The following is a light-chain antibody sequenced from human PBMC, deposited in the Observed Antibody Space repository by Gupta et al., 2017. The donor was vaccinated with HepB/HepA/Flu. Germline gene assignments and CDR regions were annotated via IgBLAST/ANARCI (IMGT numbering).Light chain of an antibody. V-gene: IGKV1-39*01. J-gene: IGKJ1*01. CDR2: NAA. CDR1: RSISNY. Sequence: DIQMTQSLSSLSASVGDRVTITCRAGRSISNYLNWYQEKPGRAPKLLIYNAARLYIGVPSRFSGSGSGTEFTLAISSLHPDDFATYYCQQTFTNPTWTFGQGTTVEI. CDR3: QQTFTNPTWT.